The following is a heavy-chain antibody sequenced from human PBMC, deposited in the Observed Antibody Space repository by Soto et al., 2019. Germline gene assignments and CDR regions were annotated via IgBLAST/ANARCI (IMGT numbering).Heavy chain of an antibody. V-gene: IGHV1-18*01. D-gene: IGHD2-2*01. CDR1: GYTFTSYG. CDR3: ARDPRHIVVVPAALGRNWFDP. CDR2: ISAYDGNT. Sequence: QVQLVQSGAEVKKPGASVKVSFKASGYTFTSYGISWVRQAPGQGLEWMGWISAYDGNTNYAQKLQGRVTMTTDTSTSTAYMELRSLRSDDTAVYYCARDPRHIVVVPAALGRNWFDPWGQGTLVTVSS. J-gene: IGHJ5*02.